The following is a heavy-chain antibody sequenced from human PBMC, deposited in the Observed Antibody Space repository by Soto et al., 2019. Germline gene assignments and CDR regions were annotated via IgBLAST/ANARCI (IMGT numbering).Heavy chain of an antibody. V-gene: IGHV4-59*01. CDR1: SGSISSYN. J-gene: IGHJ4*02. CDR3: ARENYYALDS. D-gene: IGHD3-10*01. Sequence: SETLSLTCTVSSGSISSYNWNWVRQPPGKGLEWIGFINYSGSTHYNPSLKSRVTISLDTSKNQFSLKLNSVTAADTAVYYCARENYYALDSWGPGTLVTVSS. CDR2: INYSGST.